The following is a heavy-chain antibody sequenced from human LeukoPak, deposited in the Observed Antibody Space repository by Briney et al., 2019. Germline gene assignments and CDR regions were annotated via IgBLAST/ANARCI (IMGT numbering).Heavy chain of an antibody. CDR3: ARDGGYYDEN. J-gene: IGHJ4*02. V-gene: IGHV1-69*13. Sequence: ASVKVSCKASGYTFNRYGMNWVRQAPGQGLEWMGGIIPIFGTANYAQKFQGRVTITADESTSTAYMELSSLRSEDTAVYYCARDGGYYDENWGQGTLVTVSS. CDR2: IIPIFGTA. D-gene: IGHD3-22*01. CDR1: GYTFNRYG.